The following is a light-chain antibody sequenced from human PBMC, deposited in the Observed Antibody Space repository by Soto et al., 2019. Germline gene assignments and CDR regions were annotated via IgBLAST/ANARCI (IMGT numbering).Light chain of an antibody. CDR2: KAS. CDR1: QTISSW. Sequence: DIQMTQSPSTLSASVGDRVTITCRASQTISSWLAWYQQKPGKAPKLLIYKASTLKSGVPSRFSGSGSGTEFTLTISRLEPEDFAVYYCQQYGGSPTTFGQGTKV. J-gene: IGKJ1*01. V-gene: IGKV1-5*03. CDR3: QQYGGSPTT.